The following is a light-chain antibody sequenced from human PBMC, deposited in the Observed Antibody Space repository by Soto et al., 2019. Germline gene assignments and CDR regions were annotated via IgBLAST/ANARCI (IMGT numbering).Light chain of an antibody. CDR1: QSISSW. Sequence: DIQMTQSPSTLSASVGDRVTITCRASQSISSWLAWYQQKPGKAPKLLIYKASTLQSGVPSRFRGSGSGKEFTLAISSLQPDDSATYYCQQYNDNWTFGQGTKVEIK. CDR2: KAS. V-gene: IGKV1-5*03. J-gene: IGKJ1*01. CDR3: QQYNDNWT.